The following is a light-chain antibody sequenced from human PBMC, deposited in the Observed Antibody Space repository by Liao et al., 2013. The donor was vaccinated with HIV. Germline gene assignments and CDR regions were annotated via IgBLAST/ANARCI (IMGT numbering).Light chain of an antibody. V-gene: IGLV3-1*01. Sequence: SYELTQPPSVSVSPGQTTRITCSGDALPSQYAFWYQQRPGQAPVLVIYKDTQRPPGIPERFSGSTSGNTATLTISGTQAMDEAAYYCQAWDSTGVFGGGTKLTVL. CDR3: QAWDSTGV. CDR2: KDT. CDR1: ALPSQY. J-gene: IGLJ3*02.